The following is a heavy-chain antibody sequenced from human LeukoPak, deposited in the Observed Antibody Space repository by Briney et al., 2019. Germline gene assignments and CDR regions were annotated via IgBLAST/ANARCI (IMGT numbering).Heavy chain of an antibody. V-gene: IGHV3-66*01. D-gene: IGHD3-3*01. Sequence: SGGSLRLSCAASGFTVSSNYMSWVRQAPGKGLEWVSVIYSGGSTYYADSVKGRFTISRDNSKNTLYLQMNSLRAEGTAVYYCARDLHGFGYYFDYWGQGTLVTVSS. CDR3: ARDLHGFGYYFDY. CDR1: GFTVSSNY. CDR2: IYSGGST. J-gene: IGHJ4*02.